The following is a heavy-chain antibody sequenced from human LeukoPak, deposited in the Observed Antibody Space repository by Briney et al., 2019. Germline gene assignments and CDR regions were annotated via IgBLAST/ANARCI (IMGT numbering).Heavy chain of an antibody. CDR2: ISSSGSSI. CDR3: ARAPDVVDTAMADYYYYYYMDV. J-gene: IGHJ6*03. D-gene: IGHD5-18*01. CDR1: GFTFSTYE. Sequence: GGSLRLSCVASGFTFSTYEINWVRQAPGKGLEWVSYISSSGSSIYYADSVKGRFTISRDNAKNSLYLQMNSLRAEDTAVYYCARAPDVVDTAMADYYYYYYMDVWGKGTTVTVSS. V-gene: IGHV3-48*03.